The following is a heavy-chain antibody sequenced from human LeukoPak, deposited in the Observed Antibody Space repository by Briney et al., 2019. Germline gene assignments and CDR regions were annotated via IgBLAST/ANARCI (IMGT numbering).Heavy chain of an antibody. Sequence: SETLSLTCTVSGGSISSYYWSWIRQPPGKGLEWIGYIYYSGSTNYNPSLKSRVTISVDTSKNQFSLKLSSVTAADTAVYYCARDGYPQGFDYWGQGTLVTVSS. J-gene: IGHJ4*02. CDR1: GGSISSYY. CDR3: ARDGYPQGFDY. D-gene: IGHD5-18*01. CDR2: IYYSGST. V-gene: IGHV4-59*01.